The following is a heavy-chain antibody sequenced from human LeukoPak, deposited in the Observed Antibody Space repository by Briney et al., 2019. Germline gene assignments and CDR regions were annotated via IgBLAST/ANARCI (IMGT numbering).Heavy chain of an antibody. J-gene: IGHJ4*02. CDR3: ARETPTRAIDY. D-gene: IGHD4-11*01. V-gene: IGHV1-8*03. CDR2: MNPNSGNT. Sequence: ASVKVSCKASGYTFTSYDINWVRQATGQGLEWMGWMNPNSGNTGYAQKFQGRVTITRNTSISTAYMELSSLRSEDTAVYYCARETPTRAIDYWGQGTLVTVSS. CDR1: GYTFTSYD.